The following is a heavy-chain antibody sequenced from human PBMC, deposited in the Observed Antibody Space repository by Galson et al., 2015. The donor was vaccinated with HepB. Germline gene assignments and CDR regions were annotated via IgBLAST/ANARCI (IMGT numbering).Heavy chain of an antibody. V-gene: IGHV3-30*04. Sequence: SLRLSCAASGFTFSSYAMHWVRQAPGKGLEWVAVISYDGSNKYYADSVKGRFTISRDNSKNTLYLQMNSLRAEDTAVYYCARARETAYAINWGQGTLVTVSS. CDR1: GFTFSSYA. CDR3: ARARETAYAIN. CDR2: ISYDGSNK. J-gene: IGHJ4*02. D-gene: IGHD5-18*01.